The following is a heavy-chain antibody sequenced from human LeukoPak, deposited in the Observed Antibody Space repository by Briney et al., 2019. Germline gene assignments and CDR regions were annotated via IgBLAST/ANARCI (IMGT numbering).Heavy chain of an antibody. CDR2: ISSSRSTI. D-gene: IGHD2-2*01. V-gene: IGHV3-48*01. CDR1: GFTFSSYS. J-gene: IGHJ4*02. Sequence: GGSLRLSCAASGFTFSSYSMNWVRQAPGKGLEWVSYISSSRSTIYYADSVKGRFTISRDNSKNTLNLQMNSLRAEDTAVYYCAHRKATSWAHDYWGQGTLVTVSS. CDR3: AHRKATSWAHDY.